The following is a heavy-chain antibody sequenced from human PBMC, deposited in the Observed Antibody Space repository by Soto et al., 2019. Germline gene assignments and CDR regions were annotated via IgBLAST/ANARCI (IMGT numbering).Heavy chain of an antibody. V-gene: IGHV4-39*01. CDR3: ARQEIRSSYNWFDP. D-gene: IGHD6-6*01. CDR2: IYYSGST. J-gene: IGHJ5*02. Sequence: SETLSLTCSVSGDSMNSGGYYWGWIRQPPGKGLEWIGSIYYSGSTYYNPSLKSRVTISVDTSKNQFSLKLSSVTAADTAVYYCARQEIRSSYNWFDPWGQGTLVTVSS. CDR1: GDSMNSGGYY.